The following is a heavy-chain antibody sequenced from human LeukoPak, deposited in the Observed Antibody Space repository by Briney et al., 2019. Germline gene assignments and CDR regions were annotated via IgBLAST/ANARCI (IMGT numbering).Heavy chain of an antibody. D-gene: IGHD3-16*01. V-gene: IGHV1-2*02. CDR3: AREGSTPFGDIDY. CDR1: GYTFTDYY. J-gene: IGHJ4*02. CDR2: INPNSGGT. Sequence: ASVKVSCKASGYTFTDYYMHWVRQAPGQGLEWMGWINPNSGGTNYAQKFQGRVTMTRDTSISTAYMELSRLRSDDTAVYYCAREGSTPFGDIDYWGQGTLVTVSS.